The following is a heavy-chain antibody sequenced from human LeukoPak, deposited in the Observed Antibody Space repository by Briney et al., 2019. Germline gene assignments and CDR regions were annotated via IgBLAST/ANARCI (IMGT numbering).Heavy chain of an antibody. D-gene: IGHD6-13*01. CDR3: AKYRSAWSFDY. J-gene: IGHJ4*02. CDR1: GFTFSSYA. V-gene: IGHV3-23*01. CDR2: ISGNGGST. Sequence: QPGGSLRLSCAASGFTFSSYALTWVRQAPGKGLEWVSAISGNGGSTNYADSVKGRFTISRDNSENTLCLQVNSLRAEDTAVYYCAKYRSAWSFDYWGQGTLVTVSS.